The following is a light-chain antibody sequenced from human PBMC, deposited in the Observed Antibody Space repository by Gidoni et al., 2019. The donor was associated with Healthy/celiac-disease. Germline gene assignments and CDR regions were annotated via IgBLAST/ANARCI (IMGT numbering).Light chain of an antibody. V-gene: IGKV1-39*01. CDR1: QSISIY. J-gene: IGKJ1*01. CDR3: QQSYSTLWT. Sequence: IQMTQSPSSLSAYVGDRVTITCRASQSISIYLNWYQQKPGKASKLLIYAASSLQSVVPSRFSGSVSGTDFTLTISSLQPEDVATYYCQQSYSTLWTCGQGTKVEIK. CDR2: AAS.